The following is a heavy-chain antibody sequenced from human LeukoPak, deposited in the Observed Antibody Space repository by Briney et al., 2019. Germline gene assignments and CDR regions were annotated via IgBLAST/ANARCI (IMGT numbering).Heavy chain of an antibody. CDR2: MSYDGSNK. D-gene: IGHD3-16*02. V-gene: IGHV3-33*01. J-gene: IGHJ4*02. Sequence: PGGSLRLSCAASGFTFSNYDMHWARQAPGKGLEWVAVMSYDGSNKDCADSVKGRFTISRDNSKNTLYLQMNSLRVEDTAVYYCARDIESGYFDYWGQGTLVTVSS. CDR3: ARDIESGYFDY. CDR1: GFTFSNYD.